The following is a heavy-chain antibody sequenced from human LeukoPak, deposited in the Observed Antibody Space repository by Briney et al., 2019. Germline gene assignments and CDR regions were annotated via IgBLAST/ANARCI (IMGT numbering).Heavy chain of an antibody. CDR2: IGSSGSPK. J-gene: IGHJ4*02. Sequence: GGSLRLSCAASGFTFSNFDMNWVRQAPGKGLEWVSYIGSSGSPKYYAGSVRGRFTISRDNAENSLYLQMNSLRAEDTAVYYCARDGNYGGNFGALDYWGQGTLVTVSS. V-gene: IGHV3-48*03. CDR1: GFTFSNFD. CDR3: ARDGNYGGNFGALDY. D-gene: IGHD4-23*01.